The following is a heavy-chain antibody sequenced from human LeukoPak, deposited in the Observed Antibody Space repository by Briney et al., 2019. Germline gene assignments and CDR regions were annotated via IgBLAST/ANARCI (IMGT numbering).Heavy chain of an antibody. D-gene: IGHD3-3*01. Sequence: SETLSLTCTVSGGSISSGSYYWSWIRQPAGKGLEWIGRIYTSGSTNYNPSLKSRVTISVDTSKNQFSLKLSSVTAADTAVYYCATSEWLLYQSSDAFDIWGQGTMVTVSS. CDR3: ATSEWLLYQSSDAFDI. CDR2: IYTSGST. J-gene: IGHJ3*02. V-gene: IGHV4-61*02. CDR1: GGSISSGSYY.